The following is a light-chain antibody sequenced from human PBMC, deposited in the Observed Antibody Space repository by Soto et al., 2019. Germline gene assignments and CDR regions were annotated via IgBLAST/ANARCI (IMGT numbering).Light chain of an antibody. V-gene: IGLV3-21*04. CDR1: NIGSKS. Sequence: SYELTQPPSVSVAPGKTARITCGGNNIGSKSVHWYQQKPGQAPVLVIYYDNDRPSGIPERFSGSNSGNTATLTISRVEAGDEADYSCQVWDSSSDHVVFGGGTKVTVL. J-gene: IGLJ2*01. CDR2: YDN. CDR3: QVWDSSSDHVV.